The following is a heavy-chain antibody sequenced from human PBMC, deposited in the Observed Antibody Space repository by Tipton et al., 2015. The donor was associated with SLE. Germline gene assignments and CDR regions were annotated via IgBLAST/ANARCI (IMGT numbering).Heavy chain of an antibody. CDR3: ASEGSGSYLVY. Sequence: LRLSCAASGFTFSSYGMHWVRQAPGKGLEWVAVIWYDGSNKYYADSVKGRFTISRDNSKNTLYLQMNSLRAEDTAVYYCASEGSGSYLVYWGQGTLVTVSS. CDR2: IWYDGSNK. CDR1: GFTFSSYG. D-gene: IGHD3-10*01. V-gene: IGHV3-33*01. J-gene: IGHJ4*02.